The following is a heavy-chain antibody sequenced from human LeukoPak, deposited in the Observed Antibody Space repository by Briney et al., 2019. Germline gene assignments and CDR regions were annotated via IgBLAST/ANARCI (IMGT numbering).Heavy chain of an antibody. CDR3: ARLEGPGQQLGIGAFDI. Sequence: PGGSLRLSCAVSGFTLSSYWMTWVRQTPGKGLEWVANIKQDGSEKYYVDSVKGRFTISRDNSKNTLYLQMNSLRAEDTAVYYCARLEGPGQQLGIGAFDIWGQGTMVTVSS. J-gene: IGHJ3*02. CDR1: GFTLSSYW. V-gene: IGHV3-7*01. CDR2: IKQDGSEK. D-gene: IGHD6-13*01.